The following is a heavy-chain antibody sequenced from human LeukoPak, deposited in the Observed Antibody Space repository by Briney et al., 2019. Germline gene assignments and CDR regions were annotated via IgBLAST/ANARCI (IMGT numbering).Heavy chain of an antibody. Sequence: GGSLRLSCAASGFTFGTYSMHWVRQAPGKGLDWVAIISSAGTIINYADSVKGRFSISRDNSKNTLYLQMDSLRVEDTAVYYCAKDHRWLVDYWGQGSLVTVSS. CDR1: GFTFGTYS. J-gene: IGHJ4*02. CDR3: AKDHRWLVDY. CDR2: ISSAGTII. D-gene: IGHD6-19*01. V-gene: IGHV3-30-3*01.